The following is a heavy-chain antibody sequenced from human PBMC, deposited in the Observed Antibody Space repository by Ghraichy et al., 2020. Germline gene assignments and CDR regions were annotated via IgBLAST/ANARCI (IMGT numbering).Heavy chain of an antibody. D-gene: IGHD3-10*01. J-gene: IGHJ6*02. CDR3: ARASAVVRYYYYAAMDV. Sequence: GESLNISCEASGFSFSSYNLNWVRQAPGKGPEWISYITSSSRFISYADSVKGRFTISRDNAKNSLYLQMNSLRDEDTAVYYCARASAVVRYYYYAAMDVWRQGTTVTVSS. CDR2: ITSSSRFI. V-gene: IGHV3-48*02. CDR1: GFSFSSYN.